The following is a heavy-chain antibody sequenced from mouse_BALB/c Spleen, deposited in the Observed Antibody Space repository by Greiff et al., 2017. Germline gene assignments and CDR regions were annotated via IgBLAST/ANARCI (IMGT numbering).Heavy chain of an antibody. J-gene: IGHJ2*01. CDR3: TRLGYRYDGYFDY. CDR1: GYTFTSYW. D-gene: IGHD2-14*01. CDR2: IYPGSGST. Sequence: LQQPGSELVRPGASVKLSCKASGYTFTSYWMHWVKQRHGQGLEWIGNIYPGSGSTNYDEKFKSKGTLTVDTSSSTAYMHLSSLTSEDSAVYYCTRLGYRYDGYFDYWGQGTTLTVSS. V-gene: IGHV1S22*01.